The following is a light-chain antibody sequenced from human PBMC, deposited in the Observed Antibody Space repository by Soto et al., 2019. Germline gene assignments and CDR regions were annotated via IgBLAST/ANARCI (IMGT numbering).Light chain of an antibody. CDR1: QSVDTTF. CDR2: GAS. J-gene: IGKJ1*01. Sequence: EIVLTQSPGSLSLSLGQRATLSCRASQSVDTTFFAWYQKKPGQAPRLLIYGASKRATGIPDRFSGSGSGTVFTLIISRLEPEDFAVYYCQQYMSSVTFGQGTKVDIK. V-gene: IGKV3-20*01. CDR3: QQYMSSVT.